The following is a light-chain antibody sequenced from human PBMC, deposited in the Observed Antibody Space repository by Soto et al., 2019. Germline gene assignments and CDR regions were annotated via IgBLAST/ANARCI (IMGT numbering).Light chain of an antibody. CDR2: GAS. CDR3: KQYGSSPMCT. CDR1: QSVSSSY. J-gene: IGKJ1*01. V-gene: IGKV3-20*01. Sequence: EIVLTQSPGTLSLSPGERATLSCRASQSVSSSYLAWYQQKPGQAPRLLIYGASSRATGITDRFSGSGSGTDFTLTISILEPEDFAVYYCKQYGSSPMCTFGQGTKVEIK.